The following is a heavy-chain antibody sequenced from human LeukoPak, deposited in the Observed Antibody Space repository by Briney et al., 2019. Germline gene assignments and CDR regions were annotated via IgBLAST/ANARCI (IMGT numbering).Heavy chain of an antibody. CDR1: GFTFSSYS. Sequence: AGGSLRLSCAASGFTFSSYSMNWVRQAPGKGLKWVSSISSSSSYIYYADSVKGRFTISRDNSKNTLYLQMNSLRAEDTAVYYCAKDRADYYYDSSGFYWGQGTLVTVSS. CDR2: ISSSSSYI. J-gene: IGHJ4*02. D-gene: IGHD3-22*01. CDR3: AKDRADYYYDSSGFY. V-gene: IGHV3-21*01.